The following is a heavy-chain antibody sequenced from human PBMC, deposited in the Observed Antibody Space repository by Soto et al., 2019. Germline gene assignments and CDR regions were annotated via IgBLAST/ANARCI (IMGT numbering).Heavy chain of an antibody. J-gene: IGHJ6*02. V-gene: IGHV1-69*06. D-gene: IGHD5-12*01. Sequence: SVKVSCKASGGTFSSYAISWVRQAPGQGLEWMGGIIPIFGTANYEQKFQGRVTITADKSTSTAYMELSSLRSEDTAVYYCASGYSGYDLRGARSAQWLVIGDYYYGMDVWGQGTTVTVSS. CDR1: GGTFSSYA. CDR2: IIPIFGTA. CDR3: ASGYSGYDLRGARSAQWLVIGDYYYGMDV.